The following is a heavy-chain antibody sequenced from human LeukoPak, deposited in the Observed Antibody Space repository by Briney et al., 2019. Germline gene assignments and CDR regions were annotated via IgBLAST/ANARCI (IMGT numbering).Heavy chain of an antibody. V-gene: IGHV3-23*01. D-gene: IGHD6-6*01. J-gene: IGHJ4*02. CDR1: EFTFSSYA. CDR3: AKAAQVAGRPNLGGHFDY. Sequence: GGSLRLSCAASEFTFSSYAMSWVRQAPGKGLEWVSAISGSGGRTYYAESVKGRFTISRDNNENTLYLQMNSLRAEDTAVYYCAKAAQVAGRPNLGGHFDYWGQGTLVTVSS. CDR2: ISGSGGRT.